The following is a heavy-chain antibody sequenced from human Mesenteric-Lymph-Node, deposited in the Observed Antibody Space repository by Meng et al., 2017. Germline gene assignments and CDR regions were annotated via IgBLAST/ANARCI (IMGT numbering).Heavy chain of an antibody. D-gene: IGHD3-10*01. Sequence: GESLKISCAASGFTFSSYEMNWVRQAPGKGLEWVSYISSSGSTISYADSVKGRFTISRDNAKNSLYRQMNSLRAEDTAVYYCARGPALWFGETRLNWYFDLWGRGTLVTVSS. CDR2: ISSSGSTI. J-gene: IGHJ2*01. V-gene: IGHV3-48*03. CDR1: GFTFSSYE. CDR3: ARGPALWFGETRLNWYFDL.